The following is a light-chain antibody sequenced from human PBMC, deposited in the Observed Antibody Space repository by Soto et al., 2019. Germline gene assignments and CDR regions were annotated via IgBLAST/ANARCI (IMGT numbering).Light chain of an antibody. V-gene: IGKV3D-15*01. CDR3: QQYGTSEII. Sequence: EIVMTQSPATLSVSPGERATLSCRASQNVNSYLAWYQQKPGQAPRLLVYDTSTRATGIPDRYSGSGSGTDFTLTISRLEPEDFAVFFCQQYGTSEIIFGQGTRLEIK. J-gene: IGKJ5*01. CDR1: QNVNSY. CDR2: DTS.